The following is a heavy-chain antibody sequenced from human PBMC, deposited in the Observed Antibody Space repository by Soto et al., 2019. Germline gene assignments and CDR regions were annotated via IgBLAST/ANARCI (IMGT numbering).Heavy chain of an antibody. V-gene: IGHV1-2*02. J-gene: IGHJ6*02. CDR3: AGAPQLYGMDV. CDR2: INPNSAGA. CDR1: GYTFTGYY. D-gene: IGHD1-1*01. Sequence: ASVKVSCKTSGYTFTGYYIHWVRQAPGQGLEWMAWINPNSAGADYAQNFQGRVTMTRDTSISTAYMELSSLKSDDTAVYYCAGAPQLYGMDVWGQGTTVTVSS.